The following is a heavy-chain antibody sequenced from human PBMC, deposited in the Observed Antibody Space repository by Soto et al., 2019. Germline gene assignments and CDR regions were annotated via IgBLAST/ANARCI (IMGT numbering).Heavy chain of an antibody. V-gene: IGHV1-2*04. D-gene: IGHD2-15*01. CDR2: INPNSGGT. CDR3: ARGGYCSGGSCYEGGVYYYGMDV. CDR1: GYTFTGYY. J-gene: IGHJ6*02. Sequence: ASVKVSCKASGYTFTGYYMHWVRQAPGQGLEWMGWINPNSGGTNYAQKFQGWVTMTRDTSISTAYMELSRLRSDDTAVYYCARGGYCSGGSCYEGGVYYYGMDVWGQGTTVTVS.